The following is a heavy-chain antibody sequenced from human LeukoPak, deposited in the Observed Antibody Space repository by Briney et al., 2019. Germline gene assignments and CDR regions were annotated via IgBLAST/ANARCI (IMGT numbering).Heavy chain of an antibody. CDR3: AKALTMIVVIGSSRVFDY. V-gene: IGHV3-23*01. D-gene: IGHD3-22*01. J-gene: IGHJ4*02. CDR2: ISGSGGST. Sequence: GGSLRLSCAASGFTFSSYAMSWVRQAPGKGLEWVSAISGSGGSTYYADSVKGRFTISRDNSKNTLYLQMNSLRAEDTAVYYCAKALTMIVVIGSSRVFDYWGQGTPVTVSS. CDR1: GFTFSSYA.